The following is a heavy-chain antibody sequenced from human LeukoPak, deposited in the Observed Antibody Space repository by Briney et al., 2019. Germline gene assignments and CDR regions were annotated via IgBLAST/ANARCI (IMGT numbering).Heavy chain of an antibody. CDR3: ARDQLGPLDY. V-gene: IGHV3-7*01. Sequence: GSLRLSCAASGFTFSSYSMSWVRQAPGKGLEWVANIKQDGSEKYYVDSVKGRFTISRDNAKNSLYLQMNSLRAEDTAVYYCARDQLGPLDYWGQGTLVTVSS. D-gene: IGHD5-18*01. CDR2: IKQDGSEK. CDR1: GFTFSSYS. J-gene: IGHJ4*02.